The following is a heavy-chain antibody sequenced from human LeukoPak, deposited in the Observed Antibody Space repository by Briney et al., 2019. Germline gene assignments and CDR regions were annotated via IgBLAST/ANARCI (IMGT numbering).Heavy chain of an antibody. CDR2: ISSSSSTI. Sequence: GGSLRLSCAASGFTFSSYGMHWVRQAPGKGLEWVSYISSSSSTIYYADSVKGRFTISRDNAKNSLYLQMNSLRAEDTAVYYCARDRQWLLNYWGQGTLVTVSS. CDR3: ARDRQWLLNY. CDR1: GFTFSSYG. V-gene: IGHV3-48*01. J-gene: IGHJ4*02. D-gene: IGHD3-22*01.